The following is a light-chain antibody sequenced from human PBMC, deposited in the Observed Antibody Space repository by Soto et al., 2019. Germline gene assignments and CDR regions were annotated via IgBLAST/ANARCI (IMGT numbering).Light chain of an antibody. CDR2: STN. CDR3: AAWDDSLNGHV. V-gene: IGLV1-44*01. CDR1: SSNIGGNT. J-gene: IGLJ1*01. Sequence: QSVLSQSPSVSGAPGQRVTISCSGSSSNIGGNTVNWYQQIPGSAPKLLIYSTNQRPSGVPDRFSGSKSGTSASLAISGLQSEDEADYYCAAWDDSLNGHVFGTGTKLTVL.